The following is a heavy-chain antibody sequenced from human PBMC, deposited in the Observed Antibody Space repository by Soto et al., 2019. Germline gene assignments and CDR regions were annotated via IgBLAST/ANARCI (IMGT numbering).Heavy chain of an antibody. Sequence: PSETLSLTCTVSGGSISSYYWSWIQQPPGKGLEWIGYIYYSGSTNYNPSLKSRVTISVDTSKNQFSLKLSSVTAADTAVYYCARDGGFGESYYYYGMDVWGQGTTVTVSS. CDR2: IYYSGST. CDR3: ARDGGFGESYYYYGMDV. CDR1: GGSISSYY. J-gene: IGHJ6*02. V-gene: IGHV4-59*01. D-gene: IGHD3-10*01.